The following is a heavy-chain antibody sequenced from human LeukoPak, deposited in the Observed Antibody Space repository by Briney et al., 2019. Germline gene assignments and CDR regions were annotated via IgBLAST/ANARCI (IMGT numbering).Heavy chain of an antibody. CDR2: ISGGGGST. CDR1: GFNFRIYA. D-gene: IGHD3-10*01. V-gene: IGHV3-23*01. Sequence: GGSLRLSCVASGFNFRIYAMTWVRQAPGKGLEWLSIISGGGGSTYYADSVKGRFTISRDDAKNSLYLQMNSLRAEDTAVYYCARSYGIDYWGQGTLVTVSS. CDR3: ARSYGIDY. J-gene: IGHJ4*02.